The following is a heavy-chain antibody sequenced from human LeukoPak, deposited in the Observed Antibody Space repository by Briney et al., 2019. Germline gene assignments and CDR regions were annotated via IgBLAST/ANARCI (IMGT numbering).Heavy chain of an antibody. J-gene: IGHJ3*02. CDR1: GFTFSSYG. V-gene: IGHV3-30*02. CDR3: AKDKQWLEWGAFDI. D-gene: IGHD6-19*01. Sequence: GRSLRLSCAASGFTFSSYGMHWVRQAPGKGLEWVAFIRYDGSNKYYADSVRGRFTISRDNSKNTLYLQMNSLRAEDTAVYYCAKDKQWLEWGAFDIWGQGTMVTVSS. CDR2: IRYDGSNK.